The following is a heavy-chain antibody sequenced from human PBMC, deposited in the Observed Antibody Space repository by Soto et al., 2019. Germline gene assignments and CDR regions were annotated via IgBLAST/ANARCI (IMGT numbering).Heavy chain of an antibody. CDR1: GFTFSSYA. D-gene: IGHD3-22*01. CDR2: ISGSGGST. Sequence: HPGGSLRLSCAASGFTFSSYAMSWVRQAPGKGLEWVSAISGSGGSTYYADSVKGRFTISRDNSKNTLYLQMNSLRAEDTAVYYCAKANRITMIVVVITQGGYFDSWGQGTLVTVSA. CDR3: AKANRITMIVVVITQGGYFDS. J-gene: IGHJ4*02. V-gene: IGHV3-23*01.